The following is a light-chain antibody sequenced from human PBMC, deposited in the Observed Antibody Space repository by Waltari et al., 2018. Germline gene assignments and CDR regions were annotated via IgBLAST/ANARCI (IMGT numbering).Light chain of an antibody. CDR3: CSYAGTPRVV. CDR2: GVN. V-gene: IGLV2-23*02. CDR1: NNDIGSYNL. Sequence: QSALTQPASVSGSPGQSITISCTGTNNDIGSYNLVSWCQQHPSKAPKVIIFGVNKRPSGVSNGLSGSKSGNPASLTVSGHHPEDEADYYCCSYAGTPRVVFGGGTKLTVL. J-gene: IGLJ2*01.